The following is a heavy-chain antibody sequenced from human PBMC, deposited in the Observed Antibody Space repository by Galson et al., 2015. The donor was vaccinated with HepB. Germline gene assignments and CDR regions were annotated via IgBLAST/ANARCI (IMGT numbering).Heavy chain of an antibody. V-gene: IGHV3-53*01. CDR1: GFTVSGNY. CDR3: AKEGRSDSIDI. J-gene: IGHJ3*02. Sequence: SLRLSCAASGFTVSGNYMNWVRQAPGKGLEWVSVIYSGGTTYYADSVKGRFTISRDSSKNSLFLQMNSLRGEDTAVYYCAKEGRSDSIDIWGRGTMVTVSS. CDR2: IYSGGTT.